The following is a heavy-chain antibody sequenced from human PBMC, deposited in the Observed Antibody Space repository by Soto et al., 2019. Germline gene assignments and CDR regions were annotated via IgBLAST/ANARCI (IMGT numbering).Heavy chain of an antibody. CDR2: IYFSGST. J-gene: IGHJ5*02. CDR3: AKRSQDYDAWFDP. V-gene: IGHV4-59*02. D-gene: IGHD3-16*01. CDR1: GGSVNPFY. Sequence: LSLTCTVSGGSVNPFYWPWVRQPPGKGLEWIGNIYFSGSTNYNPSLQSRVTMSIDKSKNQFSLHLSSVTAADTAVYYGAKRSQDYDAWFDPWGKGTLLTVS.